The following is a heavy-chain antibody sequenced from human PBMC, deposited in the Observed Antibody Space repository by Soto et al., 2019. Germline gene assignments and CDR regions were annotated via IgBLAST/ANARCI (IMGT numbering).Heavy chain of an antibody. CDR1: GGSISSGSYH. D-gene: IGHD1-26*01. J-gene: IGHJ4*02. Sequence: PSETQSPTCTVSGGSISSGSYHWSWIRQHPGKGLEWIGNIYYSGSSYYNPSLKSRATISIDTSKDQFSLRLGSVTAADTAVYYCARVEGSSYYFRHDCWGRGTLVTVSS. V-gene: IGHV4-31*03. CDR3: ARVEGSSYYFRHDC. CDR2: IYYSGSS.